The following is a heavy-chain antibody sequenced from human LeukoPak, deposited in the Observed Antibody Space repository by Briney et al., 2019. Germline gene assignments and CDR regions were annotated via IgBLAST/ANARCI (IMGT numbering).Heavy chain of an antibody. CDR2: IIPIFGTA. CDR1: VGTFSSYA. J-gene: IGHJ3*02. CDR3: ARDRIVVVTAIPYAFDI. Sequence: SSVKDSRKASVGTFSSYAISWVRQAPGQGLEWMGRIIPIFGTANYAQKFQGRVTITTDESTGTAYMELSSLRSEVTAVYYCARDRIVVVTAIPYAFDIWGQGTMVTVSS. D-gene: IGHD2-21*02. V-gene: IGHV1-69*05.